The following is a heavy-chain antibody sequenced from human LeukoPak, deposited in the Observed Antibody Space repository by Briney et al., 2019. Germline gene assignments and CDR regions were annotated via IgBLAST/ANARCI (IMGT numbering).Heavy chain of an antibody. CDR3: ARGYSYGSAYFDY. V-gene: IGHV3-30-3*01. CDR1: GFTFRSYA. CDR2: ISYDGSNK. J-gene: IGHJ4*02. Sequence: PGGSLRLPCAASGFTFRSYAMHWVRQAPGKGLEWVAVISYDGSNKYYADSVKGRFTISRDNSKNTLYLQMNSLRAEDTAVYYCARGYSYGSAYFDYWGQGTLVTVSS. D-gene: IGHD5-18*01.